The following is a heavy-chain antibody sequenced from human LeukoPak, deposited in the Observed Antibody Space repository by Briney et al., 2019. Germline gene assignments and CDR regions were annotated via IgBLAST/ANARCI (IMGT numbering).Heavy chain of an antibody. CDR3: ARSYYYGSGNVDY. V-gene: IGHV1-2*02. J-gene: IGHJ4*02. CDR1: GYTFTGYY. Sequence: ASVKVSCKASGYTFTGYYMHWVRQAPGQGLEWMGWINPNSGGTNYAQRFQGRVTMTRDTSISTAYMELSRLRSDDTAVYYCARSYYYGSGNVDYWSQGTLVTVSS. CDR2: INPNSGGT. D-gene: IGHD3-10*01.